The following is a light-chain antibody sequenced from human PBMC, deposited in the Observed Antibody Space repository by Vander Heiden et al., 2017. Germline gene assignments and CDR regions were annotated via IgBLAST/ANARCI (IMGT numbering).Light chain of an antibody. CDR3: QVWDTSSDHYV. Sequence: SLVLTQPPSVSVAPGQTATTTCGRDNIGRQTFHWYRQKPGQAPVLVICHDADRPSGIPERFSGSNSGNTATLTISRVETGDEADYYCQVWDTSSDHYVFGTGTRVTVL. CDR1: NIGRQT. J-gene: IGLJ1*01. CDR2: HDA. V-gene: IGLV3-21*02.